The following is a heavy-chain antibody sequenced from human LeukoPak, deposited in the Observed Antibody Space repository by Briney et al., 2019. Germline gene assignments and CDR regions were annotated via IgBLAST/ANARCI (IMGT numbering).Heavy chain of an antibody. J-gene: IGHJ6*03. V-gene: IGHV4-59*01. CDR1: GGSISSYY. D-gene: IGHD5-24*01. CDR2: IYYSGST. CDR3: ARGRWLHLNYYYYMDV. Sequence: PSETLSLTCTVSGGSISSYYWSWIRQPPGKGLEWIGYIYYSGSTNYNPSLKSRVTISVDTSKNQFSLKLSSVTAADTAVYYCARGRWLHLNYYYYMDVWGKGTTVTVSS.